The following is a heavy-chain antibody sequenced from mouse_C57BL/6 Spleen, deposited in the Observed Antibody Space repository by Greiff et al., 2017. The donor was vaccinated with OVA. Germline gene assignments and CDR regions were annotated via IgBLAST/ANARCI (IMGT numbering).Heavy chain of an antibody. V-gene: IGHV14-1*01. D-gene: IGHD3-2*02. J-gene: IGHJ2*01. CDR2: IDPEDGDT. Sequence: DVQLQESGAELVRPGASVKLSCTASGFNIKDYYMHWVKQRPEQGLEWIGRIDPEDGDTEYAPKFQGKATMTADTSSNTAYLQLSSLTSEDTAVYYCTLDSSGYVKGDYWGQGTTLTVSS. CDR1: GFNIKDYY. CDR3: TLDSSGYVKGDY.